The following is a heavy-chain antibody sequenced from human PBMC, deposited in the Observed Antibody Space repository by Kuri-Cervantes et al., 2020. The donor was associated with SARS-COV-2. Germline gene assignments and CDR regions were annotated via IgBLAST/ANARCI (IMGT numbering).Heavy chain of an antibody. D-gene: IGHD3-9*01. CDR2: IYYSGST. CDR1: GGSISSSSYY. CDR3: ARHFSWGSGEKYYDILTRPDYGMDV. V-gene: IGHV4-39*01. J-gene: IGHJ6*02. Sequence: SETLSLTCTVSGGSISSSSYYWGWIRQPPGKGLEWIGSIYYSGSTFYNPSLKSRVTISVDTSKNQFSLKLSSVTAADTAVYYCARHFSWGSGEKYYDILTRPDYGMDVWGQGTTVTVS.